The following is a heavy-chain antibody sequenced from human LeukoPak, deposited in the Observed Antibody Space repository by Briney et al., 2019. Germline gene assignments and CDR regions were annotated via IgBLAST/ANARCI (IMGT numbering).Heavy chain of an antibody. J-gene: IGHJ4*02. CDR1: GGTFSSYA. CDR3: ARALAPTYYYDSSGYAY. D-gene: IGHD3-22*01. Sequence: ASVKVSCKASGGTFSSYAISWVRQAPGQGLEWMGGIIPIFGTANYAQKPKGRVTITTDESTSTAYMELSSLRSEDTAVYYCARALAPTYYYDSSGYAYWGQGTLVTVSS. V-gene: IGHV1-69*05. CDR2: IIPIFGTA.